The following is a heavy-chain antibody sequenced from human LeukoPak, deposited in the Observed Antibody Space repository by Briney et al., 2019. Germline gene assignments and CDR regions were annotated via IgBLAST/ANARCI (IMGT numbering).Heavy chain of an antibody. CDR1: GFTFSTYS. CDR3: ARDGIFDY. Sequence: PGGSLRLSCAASGFTFSTYSMHWVRQAPGKGLEWVSSIRSGSTYINHADSVKGRFTISRDDAKNSLYLQMNSLRAEDTAVYYCARDGIFDYWGQGTLVTVSS. V-gene: IGHV3-21*01. CDR2: IRSGSTYI. J-gene: IGHJ4*02.